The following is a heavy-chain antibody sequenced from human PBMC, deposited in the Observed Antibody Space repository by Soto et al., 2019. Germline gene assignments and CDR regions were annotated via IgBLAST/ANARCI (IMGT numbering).Heavy chain of an antibody. J-gene: IGHJ6*02. CDR1: GFTFSSYG. V-gene: IGHV3-30*18. Sequence: QVQLVESGGGVVQPGRSLRLSCAASGFTFSSYGMHWVRQAPGKGLEWVAVISYDGSNKYYADSVKGRFTISRDNSKNTMYLQMNSLRAEDTAMYYCAKDKDPGVVMPTYYGMDVWGQGTTVTVSS. CDR3: AKDKDPGVVMPTYYGMDV. D-gene: IGHD3-3*01. CDR2: ISYDGSNK.